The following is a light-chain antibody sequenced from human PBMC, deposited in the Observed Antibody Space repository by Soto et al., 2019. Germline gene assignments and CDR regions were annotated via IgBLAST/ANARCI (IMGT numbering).Light chain of an antibody. CDR2: EVS. CDR1: RSDVGGYNY. V-gene: IGLV2-8*01. Sequence: QSALTQPPSASGSPGQSVTISCPGTRSDVGGYNYVSWYQQHPGKAPKLVISEVSKRPSGVPDRFSGSKSGNTASLTVSGLQAEDEADYYCSSYAGSNNVGFGGGTKLTVL. J-gene: IGLJ2*01. CDR3: SSYAGSNNVG.